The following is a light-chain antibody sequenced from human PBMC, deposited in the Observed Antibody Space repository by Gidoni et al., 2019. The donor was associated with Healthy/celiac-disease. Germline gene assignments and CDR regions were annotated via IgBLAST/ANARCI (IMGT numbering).Light chain of an antibody. V-gene: IGLV2-14*01. CDR1: SSDVGGYNY. J-gene: IGLJ2*01. Sequence: QSALTQPAPVSGSPGQSITISCTGTSSDVGGYNYVSWYQQHPVKAPKLMIYEVSNRPSGVSNRFSGSKSGNTASLTISGLQAEDEADYYCSSYTTSTTLVVFGGGTKLTVL. CDR3: SSYTTSTTLVV. CDR2: EVS.